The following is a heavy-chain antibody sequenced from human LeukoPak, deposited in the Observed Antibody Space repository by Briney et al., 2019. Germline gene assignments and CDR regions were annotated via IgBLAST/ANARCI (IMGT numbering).Heavy chain of an antibody. CDR1: GGSISSGGYS. D-gene: IGHD5-24*01. V-gene: IGHV4-30-2*01. CDR3: ARGKMATITDYYYYYYGMDV. J-gene: IGHJ6*02. CDR2: IYHSGGT. Sequence: SETLSLTCAVSGGSISSGGYSWSWIRQPPGKGLEWVGYIYHSGGTYYNPSLKSRVTISVDRSKNQFSLKLSSVTAADTAVYYCARGKMATITDYYYYYYGMDVWGQGTTVTVSS.